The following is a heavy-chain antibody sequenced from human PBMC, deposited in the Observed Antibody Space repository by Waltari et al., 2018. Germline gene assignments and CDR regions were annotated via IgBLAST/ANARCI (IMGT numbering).Heavy chain of an antibody. Sequence: QVQLQQWGAGLLKPSETLSLTCGVSGGSFSGYYWGWIRQPPGKGLEWIGEVDHGGSATYHPSLKSRVNMSVDTSSNQFSLKMISVTAADTAVYYCARGNGGYSDWGPGALVAVSS. CDR3: ARGNGGYSD. CDR2: VDHGGSA. CDR1: GGSFSGYY. J-gene: IGHJ4*02. V-gene: IGHV4-34*02. D-gene: IGHD1-26*01.